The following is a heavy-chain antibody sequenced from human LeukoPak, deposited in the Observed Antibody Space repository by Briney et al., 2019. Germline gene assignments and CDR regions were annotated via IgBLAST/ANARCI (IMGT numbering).Heavy chain of an antibody. V-gene: IGHV4-59*01. CDR1: GGSISSYY. Sequence: SETLSLTCTVSGGSISSYYWGCIRQPPGKGLEWIGYTSYSGSTNYNPSLKSRVIISVDTSKNQFSLKLSSVTAADTAVYYCARVIAAAEPTFDYWGQGTLVTVSS. D-gene: IGHD6-13*01. CDR3: ARVIAAAEPTFDY. J-gene: IGHJ4*02. CDR2: TSYSGST.